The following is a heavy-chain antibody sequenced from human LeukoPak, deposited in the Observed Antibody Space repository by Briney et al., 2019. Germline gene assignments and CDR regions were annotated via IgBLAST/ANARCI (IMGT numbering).Heavy chain of an antibody. CDR3: ATASAGHYYYGMDV. CDR1: GYTFTTYG. D-gene: IGHD3-10*01. J-gene: IGHJ6*04. Sequence: ASVKVSCKASGYTFTTYGIRWVRQAPGQGLEWMGWISDYNGNTNYAQKLQGRVTMTTDTSTSTAYMELRSLRSDDTAVYYCATASAGHYYYGMDVWGKGTTVTVSS. V-gene: IGHV1-18*04. CDR2: ISDYNGNT.